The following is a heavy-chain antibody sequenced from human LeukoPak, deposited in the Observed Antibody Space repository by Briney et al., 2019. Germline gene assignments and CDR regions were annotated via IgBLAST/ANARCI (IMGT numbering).Heavy chain of an antibody. CDR2: ISYDGGNK. Sequence: PGGSLRLSCAASGFTFSNYALLWVRQAPGKGLEWVAVISYDGGNKYYADSVKGRFTVSRDNAKNSLYLQMNSLRAEDTAVYYCARADSGWYLTPFDYWGQGTLVTVSS. CDR1: GFTFSNYA. J-gene: IGHJ4*02. D-gene: IGHD6-19*01. CDR3: ARADSGWYLTPFDY. V-gene: IGHV3-30*07.